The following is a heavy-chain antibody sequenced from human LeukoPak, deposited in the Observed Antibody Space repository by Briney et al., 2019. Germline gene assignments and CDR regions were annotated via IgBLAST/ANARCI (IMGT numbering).Heavy chain of an antibody. D-gene: IGHD3-16*02. J-gene: IGHJ4*02. V-gene: IGHV3-23*01. CDR1: GFTFSSYA. CDR2: ICGSGGST. CDR3: AKGFGGVIVSYFDY. Sequence: GGSLRLSCAASGFTFSSYAMSWVRQAPGKGLEWVSAICGSGGSTYYADSVKGRFTISRDNSKNTLYLQMNSLRAEDTAVYYCAKGFGGVIVSYFDYWGQGTLVTVSS.